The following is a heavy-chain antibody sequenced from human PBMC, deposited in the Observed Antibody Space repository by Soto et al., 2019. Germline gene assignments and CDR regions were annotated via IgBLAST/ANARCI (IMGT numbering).Heavy chain of an antibody. D-gene: IGHD6-19*01. CDR3: ANEIGYSSGWLGYFDY. Sequence: EVQLVESGGGLVQPGRSLRLSCAASGFTFDDYAMHWVRQAPGKGLEWVSGISWNSGSIGYADSVKGRFTISRDNAKNSMYLQMNSLRAEDTALYYCANEIGYSSGWLGYFDYWGQGTLVTVSS. CDR2: ISWNSGSI. CDR1: GFTFDDYA. V-gene: IGHV3-9*01. J-gene: IGHJ4*02.